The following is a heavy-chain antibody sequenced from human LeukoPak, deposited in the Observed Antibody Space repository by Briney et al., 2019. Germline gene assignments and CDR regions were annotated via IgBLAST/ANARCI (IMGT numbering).Heavy chain of an antibody. CDR1: GFTFSSYS. Sequence: GSLRLSCAASGFTFSSYSMYWVRQAPGKGPEWVSSISGNSNYIFYADSVKGRFTFSRDNAKNSLYLQMNSLRAEDTAVYYCASFSERYSSGWPLDYWGQGTLVTVSS. CDR2: ISGNSNYI. V-gene: IGHV3-21*01. D-gene: IGHD6-19*01. CDR3: ASFSERYSSGWPLDY. J-gene: IGHJ4*02.